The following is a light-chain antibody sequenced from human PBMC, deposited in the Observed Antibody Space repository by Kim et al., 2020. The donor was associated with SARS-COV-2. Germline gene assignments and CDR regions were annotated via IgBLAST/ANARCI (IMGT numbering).Light chain of an antibody. Sequence: EIVMTQSPATLSVSPGERATLSCRASQSVTTNLAWYQQRPGQAPRLLIYGASSRATGIPDRISGSGSGTDFTLTISSLQSEDSAVYYCQQYNRWPPLTFGGGTKVDIK. CDR3: QQYNRWPPLT. CDR2: GAS. J-gene: IGKJ4*01. V-gene: IGKV3-15*01. CDR1: QSVTTN.